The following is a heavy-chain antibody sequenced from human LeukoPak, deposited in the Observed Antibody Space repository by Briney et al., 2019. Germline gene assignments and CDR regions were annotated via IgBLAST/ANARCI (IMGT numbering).Heavy chain of an antibody. CDR1: GFTFISYT. D-gene: IGHD4-11*01. CDR2: ISSSSSTI. CDR3: ARSVTTYLDS. V-gene: IGHV3-48*01. J-gene: IGHJ4*02. Sequence: GGSLRLSCAASGFTFISYTMSWVRQAPGKGLEWVSYISSSSSTIYYADSVKGRFTISRDNAKNSLYLQMNSLRAEGTAVYYCARSVTTYLDSWGQGTLVTVSS.